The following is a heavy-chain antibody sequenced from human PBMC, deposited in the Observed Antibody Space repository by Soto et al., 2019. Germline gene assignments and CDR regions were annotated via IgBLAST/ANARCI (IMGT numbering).Heavy chain of an antibody. CDR1: IHLHRLL. CDR2: MNPNSGNT. J-gene: IGHJ5*02. V-gene: IGHV1-8*02. D-gene: IGHD1-26*01. CDR3: ARGRDSGSYDWFDP. Sequence: GASVKGLVQGFWIHLHRLLYALGATGHWTGLEWMGWMNPNSGNTGYAQKFQGRVTMTRNASISTAYMELSSLRSEDTAVYYCARGRDSGSYDWFDPWGQGTLVTVSS.